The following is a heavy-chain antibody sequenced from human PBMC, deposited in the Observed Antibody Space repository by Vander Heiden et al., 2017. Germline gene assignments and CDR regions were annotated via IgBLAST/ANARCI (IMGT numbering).Heavy chain of an antibody. J-gene: IGHJ5*02. V-gene: IGHV3-72*01. D-gene: IGHD1-20*01. CDR1: AFISSAYY. CDR3: AGRAVGITGPPRVDP. Sequence: AQVVVSGGRLAQPGWSLRLSCATSAFISSAYYIDWVRQARGKGLEWVVRSRNKAKSYSTDYAASVKGRCTISRDDSRNSVYLQMNSLTIEDTALYYCAGRAVGITGPPRVDPWGQGTLVTVSS. CDR2: SRNKAKSYST.